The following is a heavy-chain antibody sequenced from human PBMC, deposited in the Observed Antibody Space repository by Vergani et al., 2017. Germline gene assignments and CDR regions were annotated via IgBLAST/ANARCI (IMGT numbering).Heavy chain of an antibody. Sequence: QVTLRESGPALVKPTQTLTLTCTFSGFSLSTSGMCVSWIRQPPGKALEWLALIDWDDDKYYSTSLKTRLTISKDTSKNQVVLTMTNMDPVDTATYYCARIPRGYYDSSGYYPDAFDIWGQGTMVTVSS. CDR1: GFSLSTSGMC. CDR2: IDWDDDK. CDR3: ARIPRGYYDSSGYYPDAFDI. D-gene: IGHD3-22*01. V-gene: IGHV2-70*01. J-gene: IGHJ3*02.